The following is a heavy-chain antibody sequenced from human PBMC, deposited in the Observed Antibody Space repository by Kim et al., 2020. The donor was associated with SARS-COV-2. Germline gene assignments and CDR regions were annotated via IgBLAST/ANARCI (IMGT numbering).Heavy chain of an antibody. CDR1: GFTVSSNY. Sequence: GGSLRLSCAASGFTVSSNYMSWVRQAPGKGLEWVSVIYSGGSTYYADSVKGRFTISRHNSKNTLYLQMNSLRAEDTAVYYCARVTSSWYFLFDYWGQGTLVTVSS. V-gene: IGHV3-53*04. D-gene: IGHD6-13*01. J-gene: IGHJ4*02. CDR2: IYSGGST. CDR3: ARVTSSWYFLFDY.